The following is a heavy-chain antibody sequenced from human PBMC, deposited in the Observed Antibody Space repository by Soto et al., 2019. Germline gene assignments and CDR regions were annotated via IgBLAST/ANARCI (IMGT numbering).Heavy chain of an antibody. CDR3: DSPRYFDWLLPLEAFDI. D-gene: IGHD3-9*01. J-gene: IGHJ3*02. V-gene: IGHV4-30-4*01. Sequence: TLSLTCTVSGVSISSGYYYWSWIRQGPGKVLDWIGYIYYSANTYYNPSLKSRVTISVDASKNQFSLKLSSWAAVDTAVYYYDSPRYFDWLLPLEAFDIWGQGTMVTVSS. CDR2: IYYSANT. CDR1: GVSISSGYYY.